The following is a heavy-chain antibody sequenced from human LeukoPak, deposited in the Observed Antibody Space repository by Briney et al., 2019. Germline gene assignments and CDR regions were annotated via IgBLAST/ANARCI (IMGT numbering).Heavy chain of an antibody. V-gene: IGHV4-39*07. Sequence: SETLSLTCTVSGGSISSSSYYWGWIRQPPGKGLEWIGEINHSGSTNYNPSLKSRVTISVDTSKNQFSLKLSSVTAADTAVYYCARKRPNYYGSGSYTRLNWFDPWGQGTLVTVSS. CDR3: ARKRPNYYGSGSYTRLNWFDP. J-gene: IGHJ5*02. CDR2: INHSGST. D-gene: IGHD3-10*01. CDR1: GGSISSSSYY.